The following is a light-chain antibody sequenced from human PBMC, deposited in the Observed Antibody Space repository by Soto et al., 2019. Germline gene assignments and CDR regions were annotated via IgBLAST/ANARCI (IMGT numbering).Light chain of an antibody. CDR2: EVN. J-gene: IGLJ1*01. CDR1: SSDVGGYNY. V-gene: IGLV2-14*01. Sequence: QSVLAQPASVAGAPGQSSTISCTGTSSDVGGYNYVSWYQQHPGKAPKLMIYEVNNRPSGVSNRFSGSKSGNTASLTISGLQAEDEADYYCSSYTRSSTPYVFGTGTKVTVL. CDR3: SSYTRSSTPYV.